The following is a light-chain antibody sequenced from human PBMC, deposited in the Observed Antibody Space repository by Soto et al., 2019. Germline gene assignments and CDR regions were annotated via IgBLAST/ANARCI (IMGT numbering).Light chain of an antibody. Sequence: DIQMTQSPSSLSASVGDRVTITCRASQSISSYLNWYQQKPGKAPKLLIYAASSLQSGVPSRFSGSASGTDFTLTISRLQPEDFATYYCQQSYSTPITFGQGTRLEIK. V-gene: IGKV1-39*01. CDR1: QSISSY. CDR2: AAS. CDR3: QQSYSTPIT. J-gene: IGKJ5*01.